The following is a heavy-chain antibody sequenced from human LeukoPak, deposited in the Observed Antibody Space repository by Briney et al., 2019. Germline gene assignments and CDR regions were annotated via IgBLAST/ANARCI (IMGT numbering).Heavy chain of an antibody. J-gene: IGHJ6*03. D-gene: IGHD3-3*01. CDR3: AREPLRITIFGVAPRNYMDV. CDR2: INHRGST. CDR1: GGSFSGYY. Sequence: SETLSLTCAVYGGSFSGYYWSWIRQPPGKGQEWIGEINHRGSTNYNPSLKSRVTISVDTSKNQFSLKLSSVTAADTAVYYCAREPLRITIFGVAPRNYMDVWGKGTTVTVSS. V-gene: IGHV4-34*01.